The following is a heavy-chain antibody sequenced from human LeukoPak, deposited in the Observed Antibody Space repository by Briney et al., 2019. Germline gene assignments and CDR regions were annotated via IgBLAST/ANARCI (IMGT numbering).Heavy chain of an antibody. CDR3: ALYYYGMDV. CDR1: GGSFSGYY. J-gene: IGHJ6*02. CDR2: INHSGST. Sequence: PSETLSLTCAVYGGSFSGYYWSWIRQPPGKGLEWIGEINHSGSTNYNPSLKSRVTISVDTSKNQFSLKLSSVTAADTAVYYCALYYYGMDVWGQGTTVTVSS. V-gene: IGHV4-34*01.